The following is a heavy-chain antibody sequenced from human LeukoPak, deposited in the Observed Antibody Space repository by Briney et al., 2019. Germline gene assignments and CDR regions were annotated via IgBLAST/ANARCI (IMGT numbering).Heavy chain of an antibody. Sequence: PGGSLRLSCAASGFTFSSYAMSWVRQAPGKGLEWVSATSGSGGGTYYADSVKGRFTISRDNSKNTLYLQMNSLRAEDTAVYYCAKDVGYYDSSGYLFDYWGQGTLVTVSS. D-gene: IGHD3-22*01. V-gene: IGHV3-23*01. CDR1: GFTFSSYA. CDR2: TSGSGGGT. J-gene: IGHJ4*02. CDR3: AKDVGYYDSSGYLFDY.